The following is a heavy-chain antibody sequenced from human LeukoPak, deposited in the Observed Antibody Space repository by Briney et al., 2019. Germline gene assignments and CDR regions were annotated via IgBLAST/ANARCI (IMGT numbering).Heavy chain of an antibody. CDR2: ISWNSGSI. V-gene: IGHV3-9*01. D-gene: IGHD3-22*01. J-gene: IGHJ6*02. CDR1: GFTFDDYA. CDR3: AKDFAYYYDSSGYYGMDV. Sequence: PGGSLRLSCAASGFTFDDYAMHWVRQAPGKGLEWVSGISWNSGSIGYADSVKGRFTISRDNAKNSLYLQMNSLRTEDTALYYCAKDFAYYYDSSGYYGMDVWGQGTTVTVSS.